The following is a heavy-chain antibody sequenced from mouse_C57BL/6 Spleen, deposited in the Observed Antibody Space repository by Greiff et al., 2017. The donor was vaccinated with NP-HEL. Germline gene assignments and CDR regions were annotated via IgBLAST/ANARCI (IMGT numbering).Heavy chain of an antibody. D-gene: IGHD2-4*01. J-gene: IGHJ3*01. CDR2: ISGGGGNT. Sequence: EVKVVESGGGLVKPGGSLKLSCAASGFTFSSYTMSWVRQTPEKRLEWVATISGGGGNTYYPDSVKGRFTISRDNAKNTLYLQMSSLRSEDTALYYCARQGVYYDYDGFADWGQGTLVTVSA. CDR1: GFTFSSYT. V-gene: IGHV5-9*01. CDR3: ARQGVYYDYDGFAD.